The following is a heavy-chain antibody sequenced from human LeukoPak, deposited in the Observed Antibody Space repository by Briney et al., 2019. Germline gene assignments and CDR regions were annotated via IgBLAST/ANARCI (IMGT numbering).Heavy chain of an antibody. D-gene: IGHD2-8*01. V-gene: IGHV3-48*01. Sequence: GSLRLSCAASGFTITKKYMNWVRQAPGKGLEWGSYISGSSSTIYYADSVKGRFTISRDNGKNTLYLQMNSLRAEDTAVYYCARDLGYCTNGVCHTRFDYWGQGTLVAVSS. J-gene: IGHJ4*02. CDR2: ISGSSSTI. CDR1: GFTITKKY. CDR3: ARDLGYCTNGVCHTRFDY.